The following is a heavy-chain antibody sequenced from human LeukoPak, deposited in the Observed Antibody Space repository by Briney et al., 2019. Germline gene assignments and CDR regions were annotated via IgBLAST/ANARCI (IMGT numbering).Heavy chain of an antibody. V-gene: IGHV3-23*01. CDR3: AKVKRRLPDAFDI. J-gene: IGHJ3*02. CDR2: ISGSGGST. D-gene: IGHD6-25*01. Sequence: GGSLRLSCAASGFTFSSYAMSWVRQAPGKGLEWVSAISGSGGSTYYAGSVKGRFTISRDNSKNTLYLQMNSLRAEDTAVYYCAKVKRRLPDAFDIWGQGTMVTVSS. CDR1: GFTFSSYA.